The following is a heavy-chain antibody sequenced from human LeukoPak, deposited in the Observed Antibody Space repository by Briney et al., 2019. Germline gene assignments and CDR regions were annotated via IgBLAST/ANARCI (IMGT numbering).Heavy chain of an antibody. J-gene: IGHJ6*02. V-gene: IGHV3-23*01. CDR1: GFTSSSYA. CDR2: ISGSGGNT. Sequence: GGSLRLSCAASGFTSSSYAMSLVRQAPGKGLEWVSAISGSGGNTYYADSVKGRFTISRDNSKNTLYLQMNSLRAEDTAVYYCAKDQWSGSYYDHYYYGMDVWGQGTTVTVSS. D-gene: IGHD1-26*01. CDR3: AKDQWSGSYYDHYYYGMDV.